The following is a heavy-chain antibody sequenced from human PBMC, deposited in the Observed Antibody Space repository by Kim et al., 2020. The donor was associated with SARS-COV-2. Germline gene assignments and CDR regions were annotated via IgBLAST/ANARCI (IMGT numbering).Heavy chain of an antibody. CDR2: IYYSGST. V-gene: IGHV4-31*02. Sequence: RQHPGKGLEWIGYIYYSGSTYYNPSLKSRVTISVDTSKNQFSLKLSSVTAADTAVYYCARTPTYYDILTGYYKGYYFDYWGQGTLVTVSS. D-gene: IGHD3-9*01. J-gene: IGHJ4*02. CDR3: ARTPTYYDILTGYYKGYYFDY.